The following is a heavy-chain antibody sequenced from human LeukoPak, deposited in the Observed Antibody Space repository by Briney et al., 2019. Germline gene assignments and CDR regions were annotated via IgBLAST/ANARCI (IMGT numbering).Heavy chain of an antibody. CDR3: ARGLWYSSSSDAFDI. D-gene: IGHD6-13*01. J-gene: IGHJ3*02. V-gene: IGHV4-30-2*01. CDR2: IYHSGST. Sequence: SQTLSLTCAVSGGSISSGGYSWGWIRQPPGKGLEWIGYIYHSGSTYYNPSLKSRVTISVDRSKNQFSLKLSSVTAADTAVYYCARGLWYSSSSDAFDIWGQGTMVTVSS. CDR1: GGSISSGGYS.